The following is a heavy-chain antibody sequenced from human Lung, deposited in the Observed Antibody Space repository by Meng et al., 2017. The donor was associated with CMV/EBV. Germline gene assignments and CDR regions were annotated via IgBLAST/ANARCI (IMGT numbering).Heavy chain of an antibody. CDR2: ISAYNGNT. V-gene: IGHV1-18*01. CDR3: ARNTYYDDSIGYYTAY. CDR1: GYIFTSYG. J-gene: IGHJ4*01. Sequence: ASXXVSCKASGYIFTSYGISWLRQAPGQGLEWMGLISAYNGNTNYAQKLQGRVTMTTDTSTSTAYMELKSLRSDDTAVYYSARNTYYDDSIGYYTAYWGHGTLVTVSS. D-gene: IGHD3-22*01.